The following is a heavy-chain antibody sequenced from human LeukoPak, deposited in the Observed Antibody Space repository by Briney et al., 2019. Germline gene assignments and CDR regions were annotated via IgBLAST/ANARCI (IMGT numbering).Heavy chain of an antibody. CDR3: ARGWFGELFPKTDKARRTTQYYFDY. Sequence: PSETLSLTCTVSGGSISSYYWSWIRQPPGKGLEWIGYIYYSGSTNYNPSLKSRVTISVDTSKNQFSLKLSSVTAADTAVYYCARGWFGELFPKTDKARRTTQYYFDYWGQGTLVTVSS. V-gene: IGHV4-59*01. J-gene: IGHJ4*02. D-gene: IGHD3-10*01. CDR2: IYYSGST. CDR1: GGSISSYY.